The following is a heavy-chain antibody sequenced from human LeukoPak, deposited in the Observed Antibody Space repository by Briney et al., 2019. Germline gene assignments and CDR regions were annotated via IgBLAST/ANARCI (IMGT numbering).Heavy chain of an antibody. Sequence: GGSLRLSCAASGSTFSSYSMNWVRQAPGKGLEWVSSISSSSYIYYADSVKGRFTISRDNAKNSLYLQMNSLRAEDTAVYYCARDLRLYDSSGYYGGNYDYWGQGTLVTVSS. CDR2: ISSSSYI. CDR1: GSTFSSYS. J-gene: IGHJ4*02. CDR3: ARDLRLYDSSGYYGGNYDY. V-gene: IGHV3-21*01. D-gene: IGHD3-22*01.